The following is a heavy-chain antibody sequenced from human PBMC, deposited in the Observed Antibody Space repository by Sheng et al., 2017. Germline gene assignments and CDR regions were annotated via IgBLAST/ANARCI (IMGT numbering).Heavy chain of an antibody. Sequence: QVQLVQSGAEVKKPGSSVKVSCKASGGTFSSYTISWVRQAPGQGLEWMGRIIPILGIANYAQKFQGRVTITADKSTSTAYMELSSLRSEDTAVYYCARDYDFWSPRGFDPWGQGTLVTVSS. J-gene: IGHJ5*02. D-gene: IGHD3-3*01. V-gene: IGHV1-69*08. CDR1: GGTFSSYT. CDR2: IIPILGIA. CDR3: ARDYDFWSPRGFDP.